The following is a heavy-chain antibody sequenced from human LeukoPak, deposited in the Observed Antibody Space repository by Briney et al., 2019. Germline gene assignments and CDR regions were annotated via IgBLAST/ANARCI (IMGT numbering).Heavy chain of an antibody. CDR3: ARAIPYSSGWYIYAFDI. J-gene: IGHJ3*02. D-gene: IGHD6-19*01. CDR1: GYSFTSYW. CDR2: IYPGDSDT. V-gene: IGHV5-51*01. Sequence: GESLKISCKGSGYSFTSYWIGWVRQMPGKGLEWMGIIYPGDSDTRYSPSFRGQVTISADKSISTAYLQWSSLKASDTAMYYCARAIPYSSGWYIYAFDIWGQGTMVTVSS.